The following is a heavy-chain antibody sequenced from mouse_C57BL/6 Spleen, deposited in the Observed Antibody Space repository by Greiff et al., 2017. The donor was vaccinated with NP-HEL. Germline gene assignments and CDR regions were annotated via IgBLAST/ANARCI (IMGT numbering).Heavy chain of an antibody. D-gene: IGHD1-1*01. Sequence: EVQLVESGGGLVKPGGSLKLSCAASGFTFSDYGMHWVRQAPEKGLEWVAYISSGSSTIYYADTVKGRFTISKDNAKNTLFLQMTSLRSEDTAMYYCARPGYYYGSSYDWYFDVWGTGTTVTVSS. J-gene: IGHJ1*03. CDR1: GFTFSDYG. CDR2: ISSGSSTI. V-gene: IGHV5-17*01. CDR3: ARPGYYYGSSYDWYFDV.